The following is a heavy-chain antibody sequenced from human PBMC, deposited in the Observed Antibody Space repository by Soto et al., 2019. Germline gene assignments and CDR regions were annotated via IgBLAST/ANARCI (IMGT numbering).Heavy chain of an antibody. CDR2: IYYSGST. Sequence: PSETLSLTCAVSVDSISSNYYWAWIRQHPGKGLEWIGYIYYSGSTYYNPSLKSRVTISVDTSKNQFSLKLSSVTAADTAVYYCAREPVSNAFDIWGQGTMVTVSS. J-gene: IGHJ3*02. D-gene: IGHD3-16*02. CDR1: VDSISSNYY. CDR3: AREPVSNAFDI. V-gene: IGHV4-31*11.